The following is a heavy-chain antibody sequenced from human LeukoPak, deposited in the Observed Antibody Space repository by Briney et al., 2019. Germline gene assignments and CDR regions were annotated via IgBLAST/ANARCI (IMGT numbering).Heavy chain of an antibody. D-gene: IGHD3-22*01. Sequence: TLSLTCTVSGGSIRSGSYYWSWIRQPAGKGLEWIGRIYTSGSTNYNPSLKSRVTISVDTSKNQFSLKLSSVTAADTAVYYCAREDYYDSSGYYWYFDLWGRGTLVTVSS. CDR2: IYTSGST. V-gene: IGHV4-61*02. J-gene: IGHJ2*01. CDR3: AREDYYDSSGYYWYFDL. CDR1: GGSIRSGSYY.